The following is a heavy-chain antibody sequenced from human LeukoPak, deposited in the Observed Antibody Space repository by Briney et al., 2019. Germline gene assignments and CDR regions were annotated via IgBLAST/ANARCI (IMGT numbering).Heavy chain of an antibody. J-gene: IGHJ2*01. CDR2: IGTAGDT. CDR3: ATFRYVYNLWYFDL. D-gene: IGHD5-24*01. Sequence: GGSLRLSCAASGFTFSSYDMHWVRQPTGKDLEWVSTIGTAGDTYYPGSVKGRFTISRENAKNSLYLQMNSLRAGDTAVYYCATFRYVYNLWYFDLWGRGTVVTVSS. V-gene: IGHV3-13*01. CDR1: GFTFSSYD.